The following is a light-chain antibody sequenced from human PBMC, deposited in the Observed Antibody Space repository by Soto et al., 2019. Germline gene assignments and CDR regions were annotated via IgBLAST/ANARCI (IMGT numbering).Light chain of an antibody. CDR2: EVS. V-gene: IGLV2-8*01. Sequence: QSVLTQPPSASGSPGQSVTISCTGTSSGIGAYNYVSWYQQHPGKAPKLMIHEVSKRPSGVPDRFSGSKSGNTASLTVSGLQAEDEADYYCSSYAGSNDRWVFGGGTKVTVL. CDR3: SSYAGSNDRWV. CDR1: SSGIGAYNY. J-gene: IGLJ3*02.